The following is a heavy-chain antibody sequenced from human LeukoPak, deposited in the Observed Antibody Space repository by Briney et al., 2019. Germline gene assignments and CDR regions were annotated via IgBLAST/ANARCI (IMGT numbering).Heavy chain of an antibody. CDR3: AKGSGDFWSGYYAY. Sequence: GGSLRLSCSASGFTFSSYAMSWVRQAPGKGLEWVSAISGSGGSTYYADSVKGRFTISRDSSKNTLYLQMNSLRAEDTAVYYCAKGSGDFWSGYYAYWGQGTLVTVSS. J-gene: IGHJ4*02. CDR2: ISGSGGST. CDR1: GFTFSSYA. D-gene: IGHD3-3*01. V-gene: IGHV3-23*01.